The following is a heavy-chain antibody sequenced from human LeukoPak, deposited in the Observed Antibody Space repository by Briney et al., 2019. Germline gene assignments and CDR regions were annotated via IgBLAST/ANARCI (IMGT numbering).Heavy chain of an antibody. CDR1: GGSISSYY. Sequence: SETLSLTCTVSGGSISSYYWSWIRQPPGKGLEWIGYIYYSGSTNYNPSLKSRVTISVDTSKNQFSLKLSSVTAADTAVYYCARLLLSPYYYYGMDVWGQGTTVTVSS. V-gene: IGHV4-59*08. J-gene: IGHJ6*02. CDR2: IYYSGST. D-gene: IGHD3-16*02. CDR3: ARLLLSPYYYYGMDV.